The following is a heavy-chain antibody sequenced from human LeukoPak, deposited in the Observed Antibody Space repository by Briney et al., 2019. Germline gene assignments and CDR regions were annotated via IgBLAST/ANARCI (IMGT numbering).Heavy chain of an antibody. CDR1: CRSIMTSRPY. CDR2: VYYVGNA. D-gene: IGHD3-10*01. Sequence: SETLSLTCTVSCRSIMTSRPYWGWIRQSPGKGLEWIGSVYYVGNAYYRPSLLSRATISIDTSKTHISLRLTSVTAADTAVYCCATHEEGSYFETWGQGALVTVSS. V-gene: IGHV4-39*02. J-gene: IGHJ4*02. CDR3: ATHEEGSYFET.